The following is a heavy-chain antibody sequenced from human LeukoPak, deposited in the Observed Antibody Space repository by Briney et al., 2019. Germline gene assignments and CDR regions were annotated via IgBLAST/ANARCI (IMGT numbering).Heavy chain of an antibody. Sequence: ASVKVSCKASGYTFTGSYMHWVRQAPGQGLEWVGRIAPSVDTTNYAQKFRGRVTMTRDTSTSTVYMELSSLRSDDTAIYYCVREESGGYFDYWGQGTLVTVSS. CDR1: GYTFTGSY. D-gene: IGHD2-8*02. CDR2: IAPSVDTT. CDR3: VREESGGYFDY. J-gene: IGHJ4*02. V-gene: IGHV1-46*01.